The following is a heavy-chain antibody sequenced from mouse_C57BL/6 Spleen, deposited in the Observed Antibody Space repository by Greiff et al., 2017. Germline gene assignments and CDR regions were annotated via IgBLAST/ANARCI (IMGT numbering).Heavy chain of an antibody. J-gene: IGHJ3*01. CDR3: ARGGYDGYLRY. V-gene: IGHV1-82*01. Sequence: VQLQQSGPELVKPGASVKISCKASGYAFSSSWMNWVKQRPGKGLEWIGRIYPGDGDTNYNGKFKGKATLTADKSSSTAYMQLSSLTSEDPAVYFCARGGYDGYLRYWGQGTLVTVSA. CDR1: GYAFSSSW. CDR2: IYPGDGDT. D-gene: IGHD2-3*01.